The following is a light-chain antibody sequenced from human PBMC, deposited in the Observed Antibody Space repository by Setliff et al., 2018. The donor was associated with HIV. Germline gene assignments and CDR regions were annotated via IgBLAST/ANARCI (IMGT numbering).Light chain of an antibody. CDR1: SSDIGNYKR. Sequence: QSVLTQPPSVSGSPGQSVTISCTGTSSDIGNYKRVSWYQQPPGTAPKLIIYEVSNRPSGVPDRFSGSKSANTASLTISGLQAEDEAHYYCSSYSSSSTLGFGGGTKVTVL. J-gene: IGLJ2*01. CDR3: SSYSSSSTLG. V-gene: IGLV2-18*02. CDR2: EVS.